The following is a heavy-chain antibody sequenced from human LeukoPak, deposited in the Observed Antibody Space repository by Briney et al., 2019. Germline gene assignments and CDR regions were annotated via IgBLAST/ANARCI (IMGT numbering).Heavy chain of an antibody. Sequence: GGSLRLSCAASGFTVSSNYMSWVRQAPGKGLEWVSVIYSGGSTYYADSVKGRFTISRDNSKNTLYLQKNSLRAEDTAVYYCARDSGYCTNGVCWDAWFDPWGQGTLVTVSS. CDR3: ARDSGYCTNGVCWDAWFDP. CDR1: GFTVSSNY. J-gene: IGHJ5*02. D-gene: IGHD2-8*01. CDR2: IYSGGST. V-gene: IGHV3-66*01.